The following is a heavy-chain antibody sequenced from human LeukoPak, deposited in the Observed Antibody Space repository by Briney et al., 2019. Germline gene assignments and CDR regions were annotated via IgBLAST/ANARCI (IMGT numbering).Heavy chain of an antibody. CDR2: IHYSGST. CDR1: GGYISSSSYY. V-gene: IGHV4-39*01. CDR3: ARRVAKRYYDILTGYLTNWFDP. J-gene: IGHJ5*02. D-gene: IGHD3-9*01. Sequence: SETLSLTCTVSGGYISSSSYYCGWIRQPPGKGLEWIGSIHYSGSTNYNPSLKSRVTISVDTSKNQFSLKLSSVTAADTAVYYCARRVAKRYYDILTGYLTNWFDPWGQGTLVTVSS.